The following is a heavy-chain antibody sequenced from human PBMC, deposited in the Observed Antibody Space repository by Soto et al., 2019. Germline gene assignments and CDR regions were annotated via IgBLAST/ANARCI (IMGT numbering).Heavy chain of an antibody. Sequence: SETLSLTCTVSGGSISSYYWSWIRQPPGKGLEWIGYIYYSGSTNYNPSLKSRVTISVDTSKNQFSLKLSSVTAADTAVYYCARLIKYSSGSYYFDYWGQGTLVTVSS. V-gene: IGHV4-59*08. D-gene: IGHD3-22*01. CDR1: GGSISSYY. CDR3: ARLIKYSSGSYYFDY. CDR2: IYYSGST. J-gene: IGHJ4*02.